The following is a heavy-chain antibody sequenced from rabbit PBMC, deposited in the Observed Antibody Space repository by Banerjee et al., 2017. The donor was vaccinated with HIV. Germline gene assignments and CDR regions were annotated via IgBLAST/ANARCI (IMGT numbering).Heavy chain of an antibody. Sequence: QEQLEESGGGLVKPEGSLTLTCKASGFDLSSYYYICWVRQAPEKGLELIACIYTGTSGSTWYANWAKGRFTISKTSSTTVTLQMTSLTAADTATYFCARDRDGDAGYGSLALWGPGTLVTVS. CDR2: IYTGTSGST. CDR3: ARDRDGDAGYGSLAL. CDR1: GFDLSSYYY. J-gene: IGHJ4*01. V-gene: IGHV1S45*01. D-gene: IGHD7-1*01.